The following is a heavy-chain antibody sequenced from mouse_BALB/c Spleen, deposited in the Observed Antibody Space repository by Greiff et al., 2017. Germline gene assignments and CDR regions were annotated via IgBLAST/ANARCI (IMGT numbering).Heavy chain of an antibody. Sequence: EVMLVESGGGLVKPGGSLKLSCAASGFTFSSYAMSWVRQTPEKRLEWVASISSGGSTYYPDSVKGRFTISRDNARNILYLQMSSLRSEDTAMYYCAALGNYGYWGQGTTLTVSS. J-gene: IGHJ2*01. CDR2: ISSGGST. D-gene: IGHD2-1*01. CDR1: GFTFSSYA. CDR3: AALGNYGY. V-gene: IGHV5-6-5*01.